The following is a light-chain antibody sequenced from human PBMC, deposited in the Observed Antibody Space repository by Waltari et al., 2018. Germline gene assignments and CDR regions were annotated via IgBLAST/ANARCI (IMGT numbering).Light chain of an antibody. J-gene: IGKJ5*01. Sequence: DIQMTQSPSAMSASVGDRVAITCRASQDIGNYLAWFQQKPGTVPKRLIYAVSSLESGVPSRFSGSDSGTEFPLTINRLQPEDLATYFCLQHYTYPPTFGQGTRLEI. CDR3: LQHYTYPPT. CDR1: QDIGNY. V-gene: IGKV1-17*03. CDR2: AVS.